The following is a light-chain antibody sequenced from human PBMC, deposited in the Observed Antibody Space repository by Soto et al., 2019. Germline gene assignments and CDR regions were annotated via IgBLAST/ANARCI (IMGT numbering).Light chain of an antibody. CDR2: AAS. Sequence: DIQMTQSPSSLSASVGDRVTINCRASQGISNYLAWYQQKPGEVPKLLIYAASTLQSGVPSRFSGSGSGTDFTLTISSLQPEDVATYYCQKYNSAPPAFGGGTKVEFK. J-gene: IGKJ4*01. V-gene: IGKV1-27*01. CDR1: QGISNY. CDR3: QKYNSAPPA.